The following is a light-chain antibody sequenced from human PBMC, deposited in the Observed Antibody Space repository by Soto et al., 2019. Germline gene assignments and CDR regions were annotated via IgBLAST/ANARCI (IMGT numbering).Light chain of an antibody. CDR1: QSIASY. J-gene: IGKJ4*01. CDR2: EAS. Sequence: DIQMTQSPSSLSASLGDRVTITCRASQSIASYLNWYQQKRWKAPKLLIYEASSLHSGVPSTFSGSRSGTEFSLAILSLQPEDLATYDCQQSYIIALTFGGGTTVEIK. V-gene: IGKV1-39*01. CDR3: QQSYIIALT.